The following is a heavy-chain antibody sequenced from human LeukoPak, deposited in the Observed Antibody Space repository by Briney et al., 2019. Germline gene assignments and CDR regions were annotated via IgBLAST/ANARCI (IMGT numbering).Heavy chain of an antibody. J-gene: IGHJ5*01. CDR1: GFTFSSYG. Sequence: GGSLRLSCAASGFTFSSYGMHWVRQAPGKGLEWVAVIWYDGSNKYYADSVKGRFTISRDNSKNTLYLQMNSLRAEDTAVYYCARHRIPTYYYGSGSYMKDNWFDPWGQGTTVTVSS. V-gene: IGHV3-33*01. CDR3: ARHRIPTYYYGSGSYMKDNWFDP. CDR2: IWYDGSNK. D-gene: IGHD3-10*01.